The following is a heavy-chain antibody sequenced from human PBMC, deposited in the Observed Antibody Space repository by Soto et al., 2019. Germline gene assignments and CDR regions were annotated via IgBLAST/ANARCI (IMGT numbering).Heavy chain of an antibody. D-gene: IGHD3-9*01. Sequence: QVHLQESGPGVVKASETLSPTCSLSGGSTSGKSWSWIRQSAGKGLEWIGGIYSSGRTHYNPSLGSRVSMSVAQNSFSLRLTSVTAADTAIYYCARDFDVNTALDYWYFDLWGRGTQVSVSS. J-gene: IGHJ2*01. CDR2: IYSSGRT. CDR1: GGSTSGKS. V-gene: IGHV4-4*07. CDR3: ARDFDVNTALDYWYFDL.